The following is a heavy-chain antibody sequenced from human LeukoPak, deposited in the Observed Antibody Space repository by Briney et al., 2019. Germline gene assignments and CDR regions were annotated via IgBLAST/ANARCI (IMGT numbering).Heavy chain of an antibody. CDR2: IYTSGTT. CDR3: ARLHLRYYFDY. D-gene: IGHD4-17*01. Sequence: SETLSLTCTVSGGSISSYFWSWIRQPAGKGLEWIGRIYTSGTTNYNPSLRSRVTMSVDTSKNQFSLKLSSVTAADTAVYYCARLHLRYYFDYWGQGTLVTVSS. J-gene: IGHJ4*02. V-gene: IGHV4-4*07. CDR1: GGSISSYF.